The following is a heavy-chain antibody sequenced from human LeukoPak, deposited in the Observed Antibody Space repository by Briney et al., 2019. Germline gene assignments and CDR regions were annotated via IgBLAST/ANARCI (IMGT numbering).Heavy chain of an antibody. V-gene: IGHV1-2*02. D-gene: IGHD2-15*01. CDR2: INPNSGGT. J-gene: IGHJ5*02. CDR1: GYTFTGYY. Sequence: GASVKVSCKASGYTFTGYYMHWVRQAPGQGLEWMGWINPNSGGTNYAQKFQGRVTMTRDTSISTAYMELSSLRSEDTAVYYCARERGGSLIGFAPWGRGTLVTVSS. CDR3: ARERGGSLIGFAP.